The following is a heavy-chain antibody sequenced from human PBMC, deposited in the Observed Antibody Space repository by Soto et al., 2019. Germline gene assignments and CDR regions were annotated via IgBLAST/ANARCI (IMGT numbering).Heavy chain of an antibody. CDR2: ISGSGDRT. CDR1: GITISNYP. V-gene: IGHV3-23*01. D-gene: IGHD3-22*01. J-gene: IGHJ4*02. Sequence: EVQLLESGGGLVQPGGSLRLSCAASGITISNYPMSWVRQAPGKGLDWVSGISGSGDRTYYADSAKGRFTISKYISRNSLSLQLDSLGVEDTAVYFCVKDDGGYPSAAPHWGQGTLVTVSS. CDR3: VKDDGGYPSAAPH.